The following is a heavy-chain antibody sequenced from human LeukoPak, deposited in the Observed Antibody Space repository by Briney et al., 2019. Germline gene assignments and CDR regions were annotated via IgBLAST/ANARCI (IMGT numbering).Heavy chain of an antibody. J-gene: IGHJ4*02. CDR2: MSFDGDND. D-gene: IGHD3-16*01. Sequence: TGGSLRLSCAASGFTFSSYAMHWVRQAPGKGLEWVAVMSFDGDNDYYADSVRGRFTISRDNSKNTLYLQMNSLRAEDTAVYYCAKLTGDYVWGSFYLYWGQGTLVTVSS. V-gene: IGHV3-30*18. CDR3: AKLTGDYVWGSFYLY. CDR1: GFTFSSYA.